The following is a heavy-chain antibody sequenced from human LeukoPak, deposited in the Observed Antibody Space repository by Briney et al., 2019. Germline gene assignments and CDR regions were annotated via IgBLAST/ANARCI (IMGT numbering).Heavy chain of an antibody. CDR2: FDPEDGET. V-gene: IGHV1-24*01. CDR3: ASNDYVWGSYLYFDI. CDR1: GYTLTELS. D-gene: IGHD3-16*02. Sequence: ASVKVSCKVSGYTLTELSMHWVRQAPGKGLEWMGGFDPEDGETIYAQKFQGRVTITADESTSTAYMELSSLRSEDTAVYYCASNDYVWGSYLYFDIWGQGTMVTVSS. J-gene: IGHJ3*02.